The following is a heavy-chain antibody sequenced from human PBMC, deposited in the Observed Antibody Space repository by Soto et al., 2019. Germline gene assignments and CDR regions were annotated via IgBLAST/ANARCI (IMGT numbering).Heavy chain of an antibody. CDR3: AREWGNPGRGSAVCYYYHYGMDV. D-gene: IGHD6-19*01. Sequence: EVQLVESGGGLVQPGGSLRLSCLASEFTFNTYWMNWVRQAPGRGLEWVANIKDDGSEKNYVDSVKGRFTISRDNAKNSLYSQMISLRGEDTAVYFCAREWGNPGRGSAVCYYYHYGMDVWCQGTTVTVSS. J-gene: IGHJ6*02. CDR1: EFTFNTYW. V-gene: IGHV3-7*05. CDR2: IKDDGSEK.